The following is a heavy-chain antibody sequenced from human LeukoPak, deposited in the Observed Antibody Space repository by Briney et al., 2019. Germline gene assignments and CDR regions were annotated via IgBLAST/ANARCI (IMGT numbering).Heavy chain of an antibody. V-gene: IGHV1-69*04. CDR1: GGTFSSYA. J-gene: IGHJ4*02. D-gene: IGHD1-7*01. CDR2: IIPILGIA. Sequence: GASVKVSCKASGGTFSSYAISWVRQAPGQGLEWMGRIIPILGIANYAQKFQGRVTITADKSTSTAYMELSSLRSEDTAVYYCARGPGTGTTDFDYWGQGTLVTVSS. CDR3: ARGPGTGTTDFDY.